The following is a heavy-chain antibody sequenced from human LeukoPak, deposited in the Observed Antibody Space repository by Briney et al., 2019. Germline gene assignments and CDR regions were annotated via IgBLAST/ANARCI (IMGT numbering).Heavy chain of an antibody. V-gene: IGHV3-23*01. CDR2: ITGSSTWT. J-gene: IGHJ2*01. Sequence: PGGSLRLSCEASGFTLSTYGMTWVRQATGKGLEWVSGITGSSTWTYYADSVKGRFTISRDNSNNTLHLQMNSLRAEDTAIYYCARELVSLGTGYFDLWGRGTLVTVAS. D-gene: IGHD7-27*01. CDR3: ARELVSLGTGYFDL. CDR1: GFTLSTYG.